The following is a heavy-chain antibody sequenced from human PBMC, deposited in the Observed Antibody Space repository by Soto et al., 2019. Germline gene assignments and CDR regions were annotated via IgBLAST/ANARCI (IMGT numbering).Heavy chain of an antibody. Sequence: GASVKVSCKASVYTFTSYGISWVRQAPGQGLEWMGWISAYNGNTNYAQKLQGRVTMTTDTSTSTAYMELRSLRSDDTAVYYCAIDISCIAAASWFAPWGQGTLVIVSA. V-gene: IGHV1-18*01. D-gene: IGHD6-13*01. CDR2: ISAYNGNT. J-gene: IGHJ5*02. CDR1: VYTFTSYG. CDR3: AIDISCIAAASWFAP.